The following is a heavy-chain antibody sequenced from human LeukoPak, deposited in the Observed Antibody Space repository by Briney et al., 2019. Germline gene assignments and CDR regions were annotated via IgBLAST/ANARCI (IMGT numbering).Heavy chain of an antibody. CDR2: MNPNSGNT. D-gene: IGHD3-22*01. J-gene: IGHJ4*02. Sequence: ASVKVSCNASGYTFTSYDINWVRQATGQGLEWMGWMNPNSGNTGYAQKFQGRVTITRNTSISTAYMELSSLRSEDTAVYYCAREDYYDSGSNDYWGQGTLVTVSS. V-gene: IGHV1-8*03. CDR1: GYTFTSYD. CDR3: AREDYYDSGSNDY.